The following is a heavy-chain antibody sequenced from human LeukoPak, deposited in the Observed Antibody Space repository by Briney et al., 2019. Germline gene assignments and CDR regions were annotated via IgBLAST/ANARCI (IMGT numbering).Heavy chain of an antibody. CDR1: GFTFDDYG. Sequence: GGSLRLSCAASGFTFDDYGMSWVRQAPGKGLEWVSGINWNGGSTGYADSVKGRFTISRDNAKNSLYLQMNSLRAEDTALYYCARDGITFGGGTSIDYWGQGTLVTVSS. J-gene: IGHJ4*02. CDR2: INWNGGST. D-gene: IGHD3-16*01. CDR3: ARDGITFGGGTSIDY. V-gene: IGHV3-20*04.